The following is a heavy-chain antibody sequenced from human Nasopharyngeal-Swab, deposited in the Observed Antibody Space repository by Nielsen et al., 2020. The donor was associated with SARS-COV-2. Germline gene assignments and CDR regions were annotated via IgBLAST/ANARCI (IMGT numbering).Heavy chain of an antibody. V-gene: IGHV3-53*01. Sequence: GESLKISCAASGFTVTSNYMSWVRQAPGKGLEWVSVIYSGGSTYYADSVKGRFTISRDNSKNTLYLQMDSLRAEDTAVYYCARDPYPRYCSGGSCYNRYYYYGMDVWGQGTTVTVSS. CDR3: ARDPYPRYCSGGSCYNRYYYYGMDV. CDR1: GFTVTSNY. CDR2: IYSGGST. J-gene: IGHJ6*02. D-gene: IGHD2-15*01.